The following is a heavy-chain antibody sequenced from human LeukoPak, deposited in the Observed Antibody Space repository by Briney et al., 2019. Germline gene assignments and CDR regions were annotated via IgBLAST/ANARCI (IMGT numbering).Heavy chain of an antibody. CDR3: ATVAGKNRWSGGWFTSDY. Sequence: SETLSLTCAVYGGSFSGYYWSWIRQPPGKGLEWIGEINHSGSTNCNPSLKSRVTISVDTSKNQFSLKLSSVTAADTAVYYCATVAGKNRWSGGWFTSDYWGQGTLVTVSS. CDR2: INHSGST. CDR1: GGSFSGYY. J-gene: IGHJ4*02. V-gene: IGHV4-34*01. D-gene: IGHD6-19*01.